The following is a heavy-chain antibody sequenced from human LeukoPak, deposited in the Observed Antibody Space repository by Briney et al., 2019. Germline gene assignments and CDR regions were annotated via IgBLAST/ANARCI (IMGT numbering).Heavy chain of an antibody. CDR1: GDSVSSNSDA. Sequence: SQTLSLTCAISGDSVSSNSDAWNWIRQSPSRGLEWLGRTYYRSKWYNDYAVSVKSRITINPDTSKNQFSLQLSSVTPEDTAVYYCARGSGEEYGFDYWGQGTLVTVSS. V-gene: IGHV6-1*01. CDR3: ARGSGEEYGFDY. CDR2: TYYRSKWYN. J-gene: IGHJ4*02. D-gene: IGHD1-26*01.